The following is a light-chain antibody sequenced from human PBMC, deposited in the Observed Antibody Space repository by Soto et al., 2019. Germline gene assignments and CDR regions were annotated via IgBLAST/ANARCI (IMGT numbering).Light chain of an antibody. Sequence: QLVLTQPPSASGTPGQRVSISCSGSSSNIGSNSVNWYQQLPGTAPKLLIYNINQRPSGVPDRFSGSKSGTSASLAISGLLSEDEADYYCAAWDDSLNGQVFGGGTQLPVL. CDR1: SSNIGSNS. J-gene: IGLJ3*02. CDR3: AAWDDSLNGQV. V-gene: IGLV1-44*01. CDR2: NIN.